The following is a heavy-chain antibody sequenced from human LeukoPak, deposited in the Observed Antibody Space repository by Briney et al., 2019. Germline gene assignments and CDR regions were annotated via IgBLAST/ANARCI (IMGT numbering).Heavy chain of an antibody. CDR1: GYTFTGYY. V-gene: IGHV1-2*02. Sequence: GASVKVSCKASGYTFTGYYMHWVRQAPGQGLEWMGWINPNSGGTNYAQKFQGRVTMTRDTSISTAYMELSRLRSDDTAVYYCARVLDFRSGYYDYWGQGTLVTVSS. CDR2: INPNSGGT. D-gene: IGHD3-3*01. CDR3: ARVLDFRSGYYDY. J-gene: IGHJ4*02.